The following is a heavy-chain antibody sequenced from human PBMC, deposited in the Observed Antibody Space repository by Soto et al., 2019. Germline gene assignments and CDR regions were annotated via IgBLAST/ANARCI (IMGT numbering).Heavy chain of an antibody. CDR1: GYTFTSYG. D-gene: IGHD3-9*01. J-gene: IGHJ4*02. Sequence: ASVKVSCKASGYTFTSYGISWVRQAPGQGLEWMGWISAYNGNTNYAQKLQGRVTMTTDTSTSTAYMEPRSLRSDDTAVYYCARDPPRLRYFDWFPAMDYWGQGTLVTVSS. V-gene: IGHV1-18*01. CDR2: ISAYNGNT. CDR3: ARDPPRLRYFDWFPAMDY.